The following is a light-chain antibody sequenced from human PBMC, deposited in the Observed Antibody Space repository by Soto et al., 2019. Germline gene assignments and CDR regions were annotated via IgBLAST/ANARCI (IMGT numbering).Light chain of an antibody. CDR2: GAS. J-gene: IGKJ1*01. V-gene: IGKV3-15*01. Sequence: EIVMTQSPATLSVSPGERATLSCRASQSVATNLAWYQQKPGQPPRLLIYGASTRATGIPARFSGSGSGTDFTLTITSLEPEDFAVYYCQQRSNWPPTFGQGTKVDIK. CDR3: QQRSNWPPT. CDR1: QSVATN.